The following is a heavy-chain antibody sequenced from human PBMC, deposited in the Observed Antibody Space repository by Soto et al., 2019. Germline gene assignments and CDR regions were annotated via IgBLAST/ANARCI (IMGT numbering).Heavy chain of an antibody. CDR1: GFTFSGYW. J-gene: IGHJ4*02. Sequence: EVQLVESGGGLVQPGGSLRLSCAASGFTFSGYWMSWVRQAPGKGLEWVANIKRDGSELYYADSVKGRFTISRDNAKDSLDLQMNSLRAEDTAVYYCARAPYCTGRSCSSRVPDSWGRGTLVTVSS. CDR2: IKRDGSEL. CDR3: ARAPYCTGRSCSSRVPDS. V-gene: IGHV3-7*03. D-gene: IGHD2-15*01.